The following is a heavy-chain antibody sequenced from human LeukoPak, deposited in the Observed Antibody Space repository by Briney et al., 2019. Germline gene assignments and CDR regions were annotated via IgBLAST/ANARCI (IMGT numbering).Heavy chain of an antibody. V-gene: IGHV1-18*01. D-gene: IGHD2-15*01. Sequence: ASVKVSYKASGYTFTSYGISWVRQAPGQGLEWMGWISAYNGNTNYAQKLQGRVTMTTDTSTSTAYMELRSLRSDDTAVYYCARGGGPGIVVVVAARPLDYWGQGTLVTVSS. CDR2: ISAYNGNT. CDR1: GYTFTSYG. CDR3: ARGGGPGIVVVVAARPLDY. J-gene: IGHJ4*02.